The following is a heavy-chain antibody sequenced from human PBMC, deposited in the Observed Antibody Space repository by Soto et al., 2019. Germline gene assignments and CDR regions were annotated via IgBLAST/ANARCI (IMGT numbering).Heavy chain of an antibody. J-gene: IGHJ6*02. CDR3: IQSRCGGDCLQSYASYYYYGMDV. V-gene: IGHV2-5*02. CDR2: IYWDDDK. D-gene: IGHD2-21*02. CDR1: AFSLSTGGVG. Sequence: QITLKESGPPLVKPTQTLTLTCTFSAFSLSTGGVGVGWIRKPPGKALEWLALIYWDDDKRYSPSLRSRLTITKDTSKNQVVLTMTNMDPVDTATYYCIQSRCGGDCLQSYASYYYYGMDVWGQGTTVTVSS.